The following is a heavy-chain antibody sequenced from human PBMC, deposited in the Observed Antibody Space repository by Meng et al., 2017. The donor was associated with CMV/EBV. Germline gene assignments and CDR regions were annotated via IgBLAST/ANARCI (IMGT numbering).Heavy chain of an antibody. CDR2: IYPGDSDT. V-gene: IGHV5-51*01. Sequence: GESLKISCKGSGYSFTSCWIGWVRQMPGKGLEWMGIIYPGDSDTRYSPSFQGQVTISADKSISTAYLQWSSLKASDTAMYYCARHLRYCSSTSCYIGDYWGQGTLVTVSS. CDR3: ARHLRYCSSTSCYIGDY. D-gene: IGHD2-2*02. J-gene: IGHJ4*02. CDR1: GYSFTSCW.